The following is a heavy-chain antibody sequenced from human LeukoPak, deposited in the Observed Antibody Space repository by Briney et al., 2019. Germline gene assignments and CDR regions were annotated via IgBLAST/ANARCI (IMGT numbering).Heavy chain of an antibody. CDR1: GFTFSSYS. J-gene: IGHJ4*02. Sequence: GGALRLSCAASGFTFSSYSMNWVRQAPGKGLEWVSSISSSSSYIYYADSVKGRFTISRDNAKNSLYLQMNSLRAEDTAVYYCARDQRGREDGFDYWGQGTLVTVSS. D-gene: IGHD5-12*01. CDR2: ISSSSSYI. CDR3: ARDQRGREDGFDY. V-gene: IGHV3-21*01.